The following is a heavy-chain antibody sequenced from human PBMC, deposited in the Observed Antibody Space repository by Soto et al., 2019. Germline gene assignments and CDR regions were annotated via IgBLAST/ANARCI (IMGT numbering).Heavy chain of an antibody. Sequence: SVKVSCKASGGTFSSYAISWVRQAPGQGLEWMGGIIPIFGTANYAQKFQGRVTITADESTSTAYMELSSQRSEDTVVYYCARGSLRVYCSSTSFPPSYNWFDPWGQGTLVTVSS. CDR2: IIPIFGTA. CDR1: GGTFSSYA. D-gene: IGHD2-2*01. CDR3: ARGSLRVYCSSTSFPPSYNWFDP. V-gene: IGHV1-69*13. J-gene: IGHJ5*02.